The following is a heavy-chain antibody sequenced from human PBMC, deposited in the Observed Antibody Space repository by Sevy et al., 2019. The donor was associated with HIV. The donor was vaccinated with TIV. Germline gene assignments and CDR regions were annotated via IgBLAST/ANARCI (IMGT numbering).Heavy chain of an antibody. V-gene: IGHV3-23*01. CDR2: LDNSGDNT. CDR3: AKAGGGWNYFDY. CDR1: GFTFDNYA. D-gene: IGHD6-19*01. Sequence: GGSLRLSCAASGFTFDNYAMTWVRQTPGKGLEWVSTLDNSGDNTYNADSVKGRFTISGDNSKNTLYLQMDSLRAEDTAIYYCAKAGGGWNYFDYSGQGTLVTVSS. J-gene: IGHJ4*02.